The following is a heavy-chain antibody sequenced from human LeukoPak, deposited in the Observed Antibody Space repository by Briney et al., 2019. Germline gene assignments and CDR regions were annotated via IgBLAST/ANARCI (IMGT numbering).Heavy chain of an antibody. V-gene: IGHV4-59*01. D-gene: IGHD3-3*01. J-gene: IGHJ6*03. CDR3: ARDPGWSGYYTNYYYYYMDV. CDR1: GGSISSYY. Sequence: SETLSLTCTVSGGSISSYYWSWIRQPPGKGLEWIGYIYYSGSTNYNPSLKSRVTISVDTSKNQFSLKLSSVTAADTAVYYRARDPGWSGYYTNYYYYYMDVWGKGTTVTVSS. CDR2: IYYSGST.